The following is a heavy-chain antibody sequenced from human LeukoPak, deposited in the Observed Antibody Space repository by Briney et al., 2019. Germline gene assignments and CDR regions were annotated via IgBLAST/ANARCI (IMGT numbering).Heavy chain of an antibody. CDR2: IIPIFGTA. CDR3: ARVSFRDSSGYYYLDY. V-gene: IGHV1-69*05. CDR1: GGTFSSYA. Sequence: SVPVSCKASGGTFSSYAISWVRQAPAQGLEWMGGIIPIFGTAHYAQKFQGRVTITTDESTSTAYMELSSLRSEDTAVYYCARVSFRDSSGYYYLDYWGQGTLVTVSS. D-gene: IGHD3-22*01. J-gene: IGHJ4*02.